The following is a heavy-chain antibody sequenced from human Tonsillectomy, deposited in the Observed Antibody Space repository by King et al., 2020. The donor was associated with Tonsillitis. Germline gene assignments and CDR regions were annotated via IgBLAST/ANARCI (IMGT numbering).Heavy chain of an antibody. J-gene: IGHJ4*02. CDR2: ISYDGRTK. CDR1: GFTFSSYG. CDR3: AKDRAVADDYFAY. D-gene: IGHD6-19*01. V-gene: IGHV3-30*18. Sequence: VQLVESGGGVVQPGRSLRLSCAASGFTFSSYGIHWVRQAPGKGLEWVALISYDGRTKYYADSVKGRFTISRDNSKNTLYLQMNSLKAEDTAVYYCAKDRAVADDYFAYWGQGSLVTVSS.